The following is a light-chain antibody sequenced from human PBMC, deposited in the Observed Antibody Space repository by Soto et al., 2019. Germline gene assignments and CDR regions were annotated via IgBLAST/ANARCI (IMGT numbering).Light chain of an antibody. CDR1: SSDVGGYNY. CDR2: DVS. V-gene: IGLV2-14*01. J-gene: IGLJ1*01. CDR3: SSYTSSSTLGV. Sequence: QSVLTQPASVSGSPGQSITISCTGTSSDVGGYNYVSWYQQHPGKAPKLMIYDVSNRPSGVSNRFSGSKSGNTASLTISGLQAEDEAAYYCSSYTSSSTLGVFGTGTKVTV.